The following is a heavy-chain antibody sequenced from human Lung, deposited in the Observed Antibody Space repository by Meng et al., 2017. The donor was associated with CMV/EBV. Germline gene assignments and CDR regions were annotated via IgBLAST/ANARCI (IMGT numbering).Heavy chain of an antibody. D-gene: IGHD6-6*01. V-gene: IGHV3-21*01. CDR1: GFTFSGYT. J-gene: IGHJ4*02. CDR3: ARDDGSYSSSSKAFDY. CDR2: ISSSSSYI. Sequence: SCAASGFTFSGYTMNWVRQAPGKGLEWVSSISSSSSYIYYADSVKGRFTISRDNARKSLYLQMNSLRVEDTAVYYCARDDGSYSSSSKAFDYWGQGTLVTVSS.